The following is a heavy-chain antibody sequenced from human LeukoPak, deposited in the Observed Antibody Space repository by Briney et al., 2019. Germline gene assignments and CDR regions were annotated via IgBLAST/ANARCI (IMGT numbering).Heavy chain of an antibody. Sequence: SETLSLTCAVSGGSISSNSYYWGWIRQPPGKGLEWIGSIYYSGSTYYNPSLKSRVTISVDTSKNQFSLKLSSVTAADTAVYYCARLGRLRSYRYWGQGTLVTVSS. D-gene: IGHD4-17*01. J-gene: IGHJ4*02. V-gene: IGHV4-39*01. CDR2: IYYSGST. CDR3: ARLGRLRSYRY. CDR1: GGSISSNSYY.